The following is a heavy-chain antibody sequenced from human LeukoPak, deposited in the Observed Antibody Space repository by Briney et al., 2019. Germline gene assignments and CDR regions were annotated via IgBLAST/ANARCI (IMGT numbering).Heavy chain of an antibody. J-gene: IGHJ6*02. CDR1: GVTFSSYA. CDR3: AKDRTIFGVVIPHPYYYGMDV. V-gene: IGHV3-23*01. D-gene: IGHD3-3*01. Sequence: GGSLRLSCAAAGVTFSSYAMSLVRQAPGKGLEWVSAISGSGGSTYYADSVKGRFTISRDNSKNTLYLQMNSLRAEDTAVYYCAKDRTIFGVVIPHPYYYGMDVWGQGTTVTVSS. CDR2: ISGSGGST.